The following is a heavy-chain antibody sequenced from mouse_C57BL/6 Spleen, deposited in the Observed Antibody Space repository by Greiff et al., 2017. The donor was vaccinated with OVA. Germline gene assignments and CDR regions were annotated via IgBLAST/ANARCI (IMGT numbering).Heavy chain of an antibody. Sequence: EVMLVESGGGLVKPGGSLKLSCAASGFTFSSYAMSWVRQTPEKRLEWVATISDGGSYTYYPDNVKGRFTISRDNAKNNLYLQMSHLKSEDTAMYYCARAPSYGSSWFAYWGQGTLVTVSA. CDR3: ARAPSYGSSWFAY. J-gene: IGHJ3*01. D-gene: IGHD1-1*01. CDR2: ISDGGSYT. V-gene: IGHV5-4*03. CDR1: GFTFSSYA.